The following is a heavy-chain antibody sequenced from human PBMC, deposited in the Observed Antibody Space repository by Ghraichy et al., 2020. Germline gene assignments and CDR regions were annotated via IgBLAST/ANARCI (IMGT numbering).Heavy chain of an antibody. J-gene: IGHJ4*02. CDR2: IKQDGSEK. D-gene: IGHD3-10*01. Sequence: GGSLRLSCAASGFTFSSYWMSWVRQAPGKGLEWVANIKQDGSEKYYVDSVKGRFTNSRDNAKNSLYLQMNSLRAEDTAVYYCARERFGELSVPDYWGQGTLVTVSS. CDR3: ARERFGELSVPDY. CDR1: GFTFSSYW. V-gene: IGHV3-7*03.